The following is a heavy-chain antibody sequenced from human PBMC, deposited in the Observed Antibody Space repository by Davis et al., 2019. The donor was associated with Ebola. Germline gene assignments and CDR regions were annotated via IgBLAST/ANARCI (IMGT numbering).Heavy chain of an antibody. D-gene: IGHD3-9*01. CDR3: ARDQGHFDWLLSFDY. Sequence: AASVTVSCKASGGTFTNYGISWVRQVPGQGLEWMGWISTYKGNTNYAKKLQGRVTMTTDTSTSIVYMELRSLRSDDTDVYYCARDQGHFDWLLSFDYWGQGPRSPSPQ. V-gene: IGHV1-18*01. CDR1: GGTFTNYG. CDR2: ISTYKGNT. J-gene: IGHJ4*02.